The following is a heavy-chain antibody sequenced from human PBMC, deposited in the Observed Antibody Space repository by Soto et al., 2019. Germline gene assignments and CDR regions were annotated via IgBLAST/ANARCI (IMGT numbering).Heavy chain of an antibody. Sequence: SETLSLTCTVSGGSISISGYYWCWIRQPPGKGLEGIGSIYYSGSAYYKPSLKSRGTISVEKSKNQCSLKLSSETDAETAVYYCARDNYDFWSCYYPYYYYYVMDVCGQGTTVTVSS. J-gene: IGHJ6*02. CDR3: ARDNYDFWSCYYPYYYYYVMDV. CDR2: IYYSGSA. V-gene: IGHV4-39*02. D-gene: IGHD3-3*01. CDR1: GGSISISGYY.